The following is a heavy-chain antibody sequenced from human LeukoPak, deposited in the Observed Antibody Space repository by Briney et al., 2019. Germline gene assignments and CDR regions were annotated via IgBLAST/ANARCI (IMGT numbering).Heavy chain of an antibody. CDR3: ARIPADYDILTGYYRPYFDY. V-gene: IGHV1-18*01. Sequence: ASVKVSCKASGYTFTSYDINWVRQATGQGLEWMGWISAYNGNTNYAQKLQGRVTMTTDTSTSTAYMELRSLRSDDTAVYYCARIPADYDILTGYYRPYFDYWGQGTLVTVSS. CDR2: ISAYNGNT. CDR1: GYTFTSYD. J-gene: IGHJ4*02. D-gene: IGHD3-9*01.